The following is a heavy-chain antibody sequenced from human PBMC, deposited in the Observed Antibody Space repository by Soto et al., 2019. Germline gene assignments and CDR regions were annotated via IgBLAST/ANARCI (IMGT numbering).Heavy chain of an antibody. D-gene: IGHD2-15*01. CDR3: ARGGGYDSFDF. CDR2: LYNDERT. Sequence: SETLSLTCTVSGDSVSSHYWSWIRQPAGKGLEWLGRLYNDERTNYNPSLKSRVTMSMDTSKNQFSLRLTSVTAADKAVYYCARGGGYDSFDFWGQGIQVTVSS. V-gene: IGHV4-4*07. J-gene: IGHJ4*02. CDR1: GDSVSSHY.